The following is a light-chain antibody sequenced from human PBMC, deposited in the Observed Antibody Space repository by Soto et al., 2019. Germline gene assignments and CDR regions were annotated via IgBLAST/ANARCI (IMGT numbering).Light chain of an antibody. Sequence: QPVLTQPPSVSGAPGQRVTISCTGSSSNIGAGYDVHWYQQLPGTAPKLLIYGNSNRPSGVPDRFSGSKSGTSASLAITGRQAEDEADYYCQSYDSRLKVFGTGTKVTVL. V-gene: IGLV1-40*01. CDR1: SSNIGAGYD. CDR2: GNS. J-gene: IGLJ1*01. CDR3: QSYDSRLKV.